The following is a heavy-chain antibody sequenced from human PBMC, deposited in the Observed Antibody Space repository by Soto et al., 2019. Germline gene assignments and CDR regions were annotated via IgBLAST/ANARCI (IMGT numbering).Heavy chain of an antibody. CDR3: ARDWGPEGSGSYYPLDY. J-gene: IGHJ4*02. V-gene: IGHV1-18*01. CDR2: ISAYNGNT. D-gene: IGHD1-26*01. CDR1: GYTFTSYG. Sequence: ASVKVSCKASGYTFTSYGISWVRQAPGQGLEWMGWISAYNGNTNYAQKLQGRVTMTTDTSTSTAYMELRSLRSDDTAVYYCARDWGPEGSGSYYPLDYWGQGTLVTVSS.